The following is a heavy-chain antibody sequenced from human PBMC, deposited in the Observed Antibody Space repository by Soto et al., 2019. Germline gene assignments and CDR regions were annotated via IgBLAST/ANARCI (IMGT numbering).Heavy chain of an antibody. V-gene: IGHV1-8*01. D-gene: IGHD1-20*01. J-gene: IGHJ4*02. CDR1: GYTFTSYD. CDR3: ARSQSYNWNDVPAN. Sequence: GASVKVSCKASGYTFTSYDINWVRQATGQGREWMGWMKPNSGKTGYAQKFQGRVTMTRNTSISTAYMELSSLRSEDTAVYYCARSQSYNWNDVPANWGQGTLVTVSS. CDR2: MKPNSGKT.